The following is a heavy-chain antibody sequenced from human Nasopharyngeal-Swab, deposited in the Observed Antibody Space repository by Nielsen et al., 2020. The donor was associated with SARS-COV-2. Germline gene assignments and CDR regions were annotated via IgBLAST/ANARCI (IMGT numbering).Heavy chain of an antibody. V-gene: IGHV3-23*01. CDR1: GFTFSNYD. CDR3: ATQNFDY. Sequence: EGSLRLSCAASGFTFSNYDMSWVRQAPGKGLEWVSNIRGSTTGTYYAASVRGRFTISRDNSNNTLYLQMNSLRADDTARYYCATQNFDYWGQGTLVTVSS. J-gene: IGHJ4*02. CDR2: IRGSTTGT.